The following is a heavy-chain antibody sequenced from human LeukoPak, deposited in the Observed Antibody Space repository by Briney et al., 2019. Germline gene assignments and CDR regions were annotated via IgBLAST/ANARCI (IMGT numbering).Heavy chain of an antibody. CDR1: GYMFTGYY. Sequence: ASVKVSCKASGYMFTGYYMHWVRQAPGQGLEWMGIINPSGGSTSYAQKFQGRVTMTRDMSTSTVYMELSSLRSEDTAVYYCARGGVAVAGTPNYWGQGTLVTVSS. D-gene: IGHD6-19*01. J-gene: IGHJ4*02. V-gene: IGHV1-46*01. CDR2: INPSGGST. CDR3: ARGGVAVAGTPNY.